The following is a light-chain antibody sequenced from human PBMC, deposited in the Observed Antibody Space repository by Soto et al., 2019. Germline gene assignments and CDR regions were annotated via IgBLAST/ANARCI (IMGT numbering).Light chain of an antibody. CDR3: QQHHYWWT. J-gene: IGKJ1*01. V-gene: IGKV3-15*01. Sequence: EIVMTQSPATLSASPGERATLSCRASQSISTNLAWYQQKPGQAPRLLIYGASTRATGIPARFSGSGSGTEFTLTISSLQSEDVAVYYCQQHHYWWTFGQGTKVDIK. CDR2: GAS. CDR1: QSISTN.